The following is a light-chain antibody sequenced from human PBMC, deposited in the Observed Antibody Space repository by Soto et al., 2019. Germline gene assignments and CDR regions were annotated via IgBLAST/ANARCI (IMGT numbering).Light chain of an antibody. J-gene: IGLJ1*01. Sequence: QSVLTQPASVSGSPGQSITISCTGTSSDVGGYNYVSWYQHHPGKAPKLMIYDVSNRPSGVANRFSGSKSGNTASLPITGLQAEDKADYYCQSYDSSLSVLYIFGTGTKVTVL. V-gene: IGLV2-14*03. CDR2: DVS. CDR1: SSDVGGYNY. CDR3: QSYDSSLSVLYI.